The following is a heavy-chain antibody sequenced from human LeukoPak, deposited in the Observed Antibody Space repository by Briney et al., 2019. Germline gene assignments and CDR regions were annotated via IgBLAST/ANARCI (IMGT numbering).Heavy chain of an antibody. V-gene: IGHV3-23*01. CDR2: ISGSGGST. J-gene: IGHJ4*02. Sequence: GGSLRLSCAASGFTFSSYAMTWVRQAPGTGLEWVSGISGSGGSTYYADSVKGRFTISRDNSKNTLYLQMNSLRAEDTAVYYCAKHHGYSSSWFVGYWAQGTLVTVSS. CDR3: AKHHGYSSSWFVGY. CDR1: GFTFSSYA. D-gene: IGHD6-13*01.